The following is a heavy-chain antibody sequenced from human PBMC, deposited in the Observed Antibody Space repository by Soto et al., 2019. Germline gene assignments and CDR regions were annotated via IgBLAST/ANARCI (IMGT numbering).Heavy chain of an antibody. CDR3: ASSYGSGYRAFDY. J-gene: IGHJ4*02. CDR1: GDTFNFYS. V-gene: IGHV1-69*02. D-gene: IGHD3-10*01. CDR2: VNPIVSMS. Sequence: QVQLVQSGAEVKRPGSSVKVSCKASGDTFNFYSINGVRQAPGVGLEWMGRVNPIVSMSNYAQKFQGRVTMTADKSTSTAYMELSSLRSEDTAIYYCASSYGSGYRAFDYWGQGALVTVSS.